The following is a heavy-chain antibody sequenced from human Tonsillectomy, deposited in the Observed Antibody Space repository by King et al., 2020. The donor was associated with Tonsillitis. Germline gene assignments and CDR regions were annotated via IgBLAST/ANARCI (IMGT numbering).Heavy chain of an antibody. J-gene: IGHJ4*02. Sequence: QLVQSGAEVKKPGASVKVSCKASGYTFTAYYMYWVRQAPGQGLEWMGSINPNTGGTNYAQKFQGRVTMTRDTSITTAYMELSRLRSDDTAVYYCARGKYSYGYFAFWGQGTLVTVSS. D-gene: IGHD5-18*01. CDR1: GYTFTAYY. V-gene: IGHV1-2*02. CDR2: INPNTGGT. CDR3: ARGKYSYGYFAF.